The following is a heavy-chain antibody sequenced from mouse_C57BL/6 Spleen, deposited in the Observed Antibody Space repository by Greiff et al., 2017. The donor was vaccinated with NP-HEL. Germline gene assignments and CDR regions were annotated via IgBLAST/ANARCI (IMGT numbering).Heavy chain of an antibody. CDR1: GYTFTSYW. D-gene: IGHD1-1*01. CDR3: ARGGEGYYYGISYYFDY. V-gene: IGHV1-64*01. Sequence: QVQLQQPGAELVKPGASVKLSCKASGYTFTSYWMHWVKQRPGQGLEWIGMIHPNSGSTNYNEKFKSKATLTVDKSSSTAYMQLSSLTSEDSAVYYCARGGEGYYYGISYYFDYWGQGTTLTVAS. J-gene: IGHJ2*01. CDR2: IHPNSGST.